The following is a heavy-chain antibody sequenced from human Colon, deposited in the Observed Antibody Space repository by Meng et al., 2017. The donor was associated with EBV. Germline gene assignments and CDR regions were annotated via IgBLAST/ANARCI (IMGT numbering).Heavy chain of an antibody. J-gene: IGHJ4*02. Sequence: GAGRLTPSETLSLTCGVSGGSLSGYYWSWIRHFPGRTLEFIGDINHSGSANYNPSLRSRVTISVDTSKNQIFLNLHSVTAADTAVYHCARTFGYCSNNNCPRTLGYWGQGTLVTVFS. CDR1: GGSLSGYY. D-gene: IGHD2-2*03. V-gene: IGHV4-34*01. CDR3: ARTFGYCSNNNCPRTLGY. CDR2: INHSGSA.